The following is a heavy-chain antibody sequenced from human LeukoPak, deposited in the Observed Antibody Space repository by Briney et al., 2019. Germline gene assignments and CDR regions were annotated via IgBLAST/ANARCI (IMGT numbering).Heavy chain of an antibody. D-gene: IGHD3-10*01. CDR2: IIPIFGTA. V-gene: IGHV1-69*13. CDR1: GGTFSSYA. CDR3: ARDPLFPYYYGSGSYYQNTNWFDP. Sequence: GASVKVSCKASGGTFSSYAISWVRQAPGQGLEWMGGIIPIFGTANYAQKFQGRVTITADESTSTAYMELSSLRSEDTAVYYCARDPLFPYYYGSGSYYQNTNWFDPWGQGVLVTVSS. J-gene: IGHJ5*02.